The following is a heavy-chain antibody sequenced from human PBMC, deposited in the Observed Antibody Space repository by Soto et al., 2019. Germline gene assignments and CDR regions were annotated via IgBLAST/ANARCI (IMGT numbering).Heavy chain of an antibody. J-gene: IGHJ1*01. CDR1: GYTFSGYY. Sequence: ASVKVSGKGAGYTFSGYYMHWVRQAPGQGLEWMGWINPNSGGTNYAQKFQGWVTMTRYTSISTAYMELSRLRSDDTAVYYCAREPGYCSSTSCYTSAEYFQHWGQGTPVTVSA. V-gene: IGHV1-2*04. D-gene: IGHD2-2*02. CDR3: AREPGYCSSTSCYTSAEYFQH. CDR2: INPNSGGT.